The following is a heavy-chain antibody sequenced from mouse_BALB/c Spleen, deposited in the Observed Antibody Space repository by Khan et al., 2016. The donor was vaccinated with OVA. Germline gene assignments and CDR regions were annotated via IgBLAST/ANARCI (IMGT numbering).Heavy chain of an antibody. CDR3: ARHGYYGNYGPYFDV. D-gene: IGHD2-1*01. V-gene: IGHV2-6-1*01. Sequence: QEQLKESGPGLVAPSQSLSITCTISGFSLTNYGVHWVRQPPGKGLEWLVVIWSDGHTTYNSALKSRLSISKDNSKSQVFLKMNSLQTDDTAMYYCARHGYYGNYGPYFDVWGAGTTVTVSS. CDR2: IWSDGHT. CDR1: GFSLTNYG. J-gene: IGHJ1*01.